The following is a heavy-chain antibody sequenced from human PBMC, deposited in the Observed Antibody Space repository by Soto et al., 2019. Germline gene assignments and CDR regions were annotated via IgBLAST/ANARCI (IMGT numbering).Heavy chain of an antibody. V-gene: IGHV3-23*01. Sequence: EVQLLESGGGLVQSGGSLRLSCAASGFTFRNYAMHWVRQAPGKGLEWVSGITGRGDNTYYADSMKGRFTISRDNSKNTVYLQMNTLRAEDTAVYYCARGWLLKVFDFWGQGTLVTVSP. J-gene: IGHJ4*02. CDR2: ITGRGDNT. D-gene: IGHD2-21*01. CDR3: ARGWLLKVFDF. CDR1: GFTFRNYA.